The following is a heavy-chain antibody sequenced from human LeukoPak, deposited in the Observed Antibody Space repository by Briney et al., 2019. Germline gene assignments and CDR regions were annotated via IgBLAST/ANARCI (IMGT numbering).Heavy chain of an antibody. CDR2: FDPEDGET. V-gene: IGHV1-24*01. CDR1: GYTLTELS. D-gene: IGHD2-15*01. CDR3: ATGAATKDAFDI. Sequence: ASAKVSCKVSGYTLTELSMHWVRQAPGKGIEWMGGFDPEDGETIYAQKFQGRVTMTEDTSTDTAYMELSSLRSEDTAVYYCATGAATKDAFDIWGQGTMVTVSS. J-gene: IGHJ3*02.